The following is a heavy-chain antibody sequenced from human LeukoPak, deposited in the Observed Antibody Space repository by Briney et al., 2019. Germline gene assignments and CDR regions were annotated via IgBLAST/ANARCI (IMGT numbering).Heavy chain of an antibody. CDR3: ARGHPGYCSSTSCYGPYFDY. D-gene: IGHD2-2*01. V-gene: IGHV1-69*13. CDR1: GGTFSSYA. Sequence: ASVKVSCTASGGTFSSYAISWVRQAPGPGPEWMGGIIPIFGTANYAQKFQGRVTITADESTSTAYMELSSLRSEDTAVYYCARGHPGYCSSTSCYGPYFDYWGQGTLVTVSS. CDR2: IIPIFGTA. J-gene: IGHJ4*02.